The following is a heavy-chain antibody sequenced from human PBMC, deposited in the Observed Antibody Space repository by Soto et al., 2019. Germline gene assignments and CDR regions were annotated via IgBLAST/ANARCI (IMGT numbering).Heavy chain of an antibody. CDR2: INPSGGST. V-gene: IGHV1-46*01. CDR3: ARAGVVTAFPPALGY. D-gene: IGHD2-21*02. CDR1: GYTFTSYY. J-gene: IGHJ4*02. Sequence: ASVKVSCKASGYTFTSYYMHWVRQAPGQGLEWTGIINPSGGSTSYAQKFQGRVTMTRDTSTSTVYMELSSLRSEDTAVYYCARAGVVTAFPPALGYWGQGTLVTVSS.